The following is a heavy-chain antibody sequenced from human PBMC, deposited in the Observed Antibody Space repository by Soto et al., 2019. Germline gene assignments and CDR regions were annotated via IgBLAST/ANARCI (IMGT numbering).Heavy chain of an antibody. D-gene: IGHD6-19*01. CDR3: ARGVAGPLHWFDP. CDR1: GYTFTSYA. J-gene: IGHJ5*02. V-gene: IGHV1-3*01. Sequence: ASVKVSCKAAGYTFTSYAMHWVRQAPGQRLEWMGWINAGNGNTKYSQKFQGRVTITRDTSASTAYMELSSLRSEDTAVYYCARGVAGPLHWFDPWGQGTLVTVSS. CDR2: INAGNGNT.